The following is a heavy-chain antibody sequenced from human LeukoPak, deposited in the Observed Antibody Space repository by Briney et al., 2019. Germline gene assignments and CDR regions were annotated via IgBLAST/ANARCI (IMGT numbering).Heavy chain of an antibody. D-gene: IGHD6-25*01. CDR3: ARRAASKTFDY. CDR1: GGSFSGYY. J-gene: IGHJ4*02. V-gene: IGHV4-34*01. CDR2: INHSGST. Sequence: SETLSLTCAVYGGSFSGYYWSWIRQPPGKGLEWIGEINHSGSTNYNPSLKSRVTISVDTSKNQFSLNLSSVTAADTAVYYCARRAASKTFDYWGQGTLVTVSS.